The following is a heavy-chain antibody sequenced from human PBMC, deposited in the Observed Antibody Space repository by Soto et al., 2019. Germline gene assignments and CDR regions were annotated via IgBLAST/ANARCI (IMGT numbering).Heavy chain of an antibody. CDR2: IYSGGST. V-gene: IGHV3-53*01. CDR1: GFTVTNKY. D-gene: IGHD4-17*01. Sequence: EVQLVESGGGLIQPGGSLRLSCAASGFTVTNKYMTWVRQAPGKGLEWVSVIYSGGSTSYADSVKGRFTISRDNSKNILYLQMNSLRAEDTAVYYCARVDYGEYGWCFDLWGRGTLVTVSS. CDR3: ARVDYGEYGWCFDL. J-gene: IGHJ2*01.